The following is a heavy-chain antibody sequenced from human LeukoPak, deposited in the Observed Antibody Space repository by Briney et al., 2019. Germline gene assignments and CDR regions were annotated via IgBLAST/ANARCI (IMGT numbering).Heavy chain of an antibody. Sequence: ASVKVSCKASGYTFTSYYMHWVRQAPGQGLGWMGIINPRGGSTSYAQKFQGRVTMTRDTSTSTVYMELSSLRSEDTAVYYCARERGSGRTFDNWGQGTLVTVSS. CDR1: GYTFTSYY. J-gene: IGHJ4*02. D-gene: IGHD2-15*01. CDR3: ARERGSGRTFDN. CDR2: INPRGGST. V-gene: IGHV1-46*01.